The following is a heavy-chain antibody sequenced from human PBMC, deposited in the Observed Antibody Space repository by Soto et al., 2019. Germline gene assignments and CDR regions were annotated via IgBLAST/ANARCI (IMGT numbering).Heavy chain of an antibody. D-gene: IGHD3-9*01. V-gene: IGHV3-33*01. CDR1: GFTFSSYG. J-gene: IGHJ3*02. CDR3: ARVRYFDWVRAPLALPPWAFDI. Sequence: PGGSLRLSCAASGFTFSSYGMHWVRQAPGKGLEWVAVIWYDGSNKYYADSVKGRFTISRDNSKNTLYLQMNSLRAEDTAVYYCARVRYFDWVRAPLALPPWAFDIWGQGTMVTVSS. CDR2: IWYDGSNK.